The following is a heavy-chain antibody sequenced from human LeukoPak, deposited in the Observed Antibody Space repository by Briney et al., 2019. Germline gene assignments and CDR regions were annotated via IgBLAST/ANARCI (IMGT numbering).Heavy chain of an antibody. J-gene: IGHJ4*02. D-gene: IGHD3-3*01. CDR2: ISSSSSYI. CDR1: GFTFSSYS. CDR3: ARDEGLTIFGVAYFDY. Sequence: GGSLRLSCAASGFTFSSYSMNWVRQAPGKGLEWVSSISSSSSYIYYADSVKGRFTISRDNAKNSLYLQMNSLRAEDTAVYYCARDEGLTIFGVAYFDYWGQGTLVTVS. V-gene: IGHV3-21*01.